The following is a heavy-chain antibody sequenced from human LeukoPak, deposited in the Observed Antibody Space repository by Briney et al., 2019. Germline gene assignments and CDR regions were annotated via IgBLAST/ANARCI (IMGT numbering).Heavy chain of an antibody. D-gene: IGHD3-3*01. CDR2: IYHSGST. Sequence: SETLSLTCTVSGYSISSGYYWGWIRQPPGKGLEWIGSIYHSGSTYYNPSLKSRVTISVDTSKNQFSLKLSSVTAADTAVYYCARDLPITIFGVVIIGAYNWFDPWGQGTLVTVSS. CDR3: ARDLPITIFGVVIIGAYNWFDP. V-gene: IGHV4-38-2*02. CDR1: GYSISSGYY. J-gene: IGHJ5*02.